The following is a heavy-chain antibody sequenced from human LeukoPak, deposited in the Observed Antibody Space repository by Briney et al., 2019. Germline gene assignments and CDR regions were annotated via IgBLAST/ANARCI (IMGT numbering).Heavy chain of an antibody. D-gene: IGHD1-26*01. CDR1: GYTFTSFY. CDR3: ARAGENYYDFYY. V-gene: IGHV1-46*01. CDR2: FNPSGSST. Sequence: GASVKVSCKASGYTFTSFYMRWVRQAPGQGLEWMGIFNPSGSSTTYAQKFQGRVTMTRDTSTSIVYMELSSLGSEDTAVYYCARAGENYYDFYYWGQGTLVTVSS. J-gene: IGHJ4*02.